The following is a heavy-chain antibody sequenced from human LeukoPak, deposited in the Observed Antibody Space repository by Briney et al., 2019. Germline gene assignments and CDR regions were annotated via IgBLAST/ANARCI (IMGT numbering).Heavy chain of an antibody. CDR3: ARGGYYYYYMDV. CDR1: GYTFIGYY. Sequence: GASMKVSCKASGYTFIGYYMHWVRQAPGQGLEYMGWINPGSGETNYALKFQGRVTMTRNTSISTAYMELSSLRSEDTAVYYCARGGYYYYYMDVWGKGTTVTISS. V-gene: IGHV1-2*02. CDR2: INPGSGET. J-gene: IGHJ6*03.